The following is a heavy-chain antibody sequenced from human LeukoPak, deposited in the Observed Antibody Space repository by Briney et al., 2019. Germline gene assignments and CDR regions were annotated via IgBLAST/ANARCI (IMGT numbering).Heavy chain of an antibody. V-gene: IGHV1-2*06. J-gene: IGHJ4*02. CDR3: ARGNRYSSSQFDY. CDR1: GYTFTGYY. Sequence: ASVKVSCKASGYTFTGYYMHCVRQAPGQGLEWMARINPKIGGTNYAQKFQGRVTMTRDTSISRAYMELSRLRADDTAVYYCARGNRYSSSQFDYWGQGTLVTVSS. D-gene: IGHD6-13*01. CDR2: INPKIGGT.